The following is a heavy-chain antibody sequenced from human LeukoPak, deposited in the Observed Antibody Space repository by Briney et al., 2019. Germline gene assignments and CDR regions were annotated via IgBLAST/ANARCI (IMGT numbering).Heavy chain of an antibody. V-gene: IGHV3-33*06. Sequence: GGSLRLSCAPSGFTFNRFGMHWVRQVPGNGLEWVAVLWADGNTAHYADSVKGRFTISRYSSENTLYLQMNSLRSEDTAGYYCVKEIVAAATFHFDYWGQGTLVTVSS. CDR3: VKEIVAAATFHFDY. J-gene: IGHJ4*02. CDR2: LWADGNTA. D-gene: IGHD2-2*01. CDR1: GFTFNRFG.